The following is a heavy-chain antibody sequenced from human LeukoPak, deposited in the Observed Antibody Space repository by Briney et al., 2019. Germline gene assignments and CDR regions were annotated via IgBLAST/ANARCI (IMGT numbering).Heavy chain of an antibody. D-gene: IGHD2-2*01. CDR2: IYYSGST. CDR1: GGSIGSYY. V-gene: IGHV4-59*01. Sequence: PSETLSLTCTVSGGSIGSYYWSWIRQPPGKGLEWIGYIYYSGSTNYTPSPKSRVTISVDTSKNQFSLKLSSVTAADTAVYYCARWIRRSTSGLFDYWGQGTLVTVSS. CDR3: ARWIRRSTSGLFDY. J-gene: IGHJ4*02.